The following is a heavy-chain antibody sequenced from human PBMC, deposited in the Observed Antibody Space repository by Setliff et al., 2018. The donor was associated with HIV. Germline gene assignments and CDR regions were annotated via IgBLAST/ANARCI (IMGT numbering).Heavy chain of an antibody. V-gene: IGHV1-69*10. J-gene: IGHJ5*02. Sequence: GASVKVSCKASGYTFTNYDINWVRQAPGQGLEWMGGIIPILGMAKYTQKFQGRVTITADKSTSTAYMELKSLRSEDSAVYYCARDRFCSRGSCYEPNWFDPWGQGTLVTVSS. CDR3: ARDRFCSRGSCYEPNWFDP. CDR2: IIPILGMA. D-gene: IGHD2-15*01. CDR1: GYTFTNYD.